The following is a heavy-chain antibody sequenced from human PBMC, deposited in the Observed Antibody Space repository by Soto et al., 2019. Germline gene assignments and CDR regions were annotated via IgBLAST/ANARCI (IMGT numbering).Heavy chain of an antibody. CDR3: ARAWTATAGWANWFDP. J-gene: IGHJ5*02. V-gene: IGHV4-31*03. CDR2: IHYSGST. D-gene: IGHD6-13*01. Sequence: QVQLQESGPGLVEPSQTLSLTCTVSGGSISGEGYYWSWIRQYSGRGLEWIGYIHYSGSTYYNPSLNTRVIISVAPSKTQFFLTLSSVTAADTAVYYCARAWTATAGWANWFDPWGQGTLVTVSS. CDR1: GGSISGEGYY.